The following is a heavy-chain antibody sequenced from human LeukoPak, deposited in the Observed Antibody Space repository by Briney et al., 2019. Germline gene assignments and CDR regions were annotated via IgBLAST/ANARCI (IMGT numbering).Heavy chain of an antibody. CDR1: GFTFNSYW. Sequence: AVSLRFSCAASGFTFNSYWMHWVRQGPGKGLVGVSRIKSDGSTRYADSVKGRFTISRDNAKNTVSLQMTSLRAEDTGVYYCARAPSEIGGYYPEYFRHWGQGTLLIVSS. V-gene: IGHV3-74*01. CDR3: ARAPSEIGGYYPEYFRH. D-gene: IGHD3-22*01. CDR2: IKSDGST. J-gene: IGHJ1*01.